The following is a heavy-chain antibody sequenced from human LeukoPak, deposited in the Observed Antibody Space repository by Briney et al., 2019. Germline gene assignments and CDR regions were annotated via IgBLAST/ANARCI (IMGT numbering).Heavy chain of an antibody. CDR3: VRWGDYYQSLFDS. V-gene: IGHV3-33*01. Sequence: PGRSLRLSCAASGFTFSSYGMHWVRQAPGKGLEWVAVIWYDGSNKYYADSVKGRFTISRDNSKNTLYLQMNSLRAEDTAVYYCVRWGDYYQSLFDSWGQGTLVTVSS. D-gene: IGHD3-3*01. CDR2: IWYDGSNK. J-gene: IGHJ4*02. CDR1: GFTFSSYG.